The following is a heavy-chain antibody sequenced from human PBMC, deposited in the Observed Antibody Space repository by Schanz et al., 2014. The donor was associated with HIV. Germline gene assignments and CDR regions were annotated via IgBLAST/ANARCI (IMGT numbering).Heavy chain of an antibody. V-gene: IGHV3-9*01. J-gene: IGHJ6*02. D-gene: IGHD3-16*01. CDR3: ASLEIGATYYYYYYMDV. CDR1: AFPFSNHA. CDR2: ISWNSGSI. Sequence: EVQLLESGGGLVQPGGSLRLSCAASAFPFSNHAMSWVRQAPGKGLEWVSGISWNSGSIGYADSVKGRFTISRDNAKNTLYLQMNSLRAEDTAVYYCASLEIGATYYYYYYMDVWGQGTTVTVSS.